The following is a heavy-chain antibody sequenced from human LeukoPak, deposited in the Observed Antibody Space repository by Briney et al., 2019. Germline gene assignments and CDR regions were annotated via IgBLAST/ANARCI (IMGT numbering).Heavy chain of an antibody. J-gene: IGHJ3*02. Sequence: PSETLSLTCTVSGGSISSYYWSWIRQPPGKGLEWIGYIYYSGSTSYNPSLKSRDTISVDTSKNQFSLKLSSVTAADTAVYYCARDRRSLDYCSGGSCYYDAFDIWGQGTMVTVSS. CDR3: ARDRRSLDYCSGGSCYYDAFDI. CDR1: GGSISSYY. D-gene: IGHD2-15*01. CDR2: IYYSGST. V-gene: IGHV4-59*01.